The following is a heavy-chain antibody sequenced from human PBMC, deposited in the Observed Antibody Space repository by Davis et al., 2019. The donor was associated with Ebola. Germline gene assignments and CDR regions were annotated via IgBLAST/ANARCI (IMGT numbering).Heavy chain of an antibody. Sequence: GGSLRLSCAASGFTFSSYGMHWVRQAPGKGLEWVAFIRYDGSNKYYADSVKGRFTISRDNSKNTLYLQMNSLRAEDTAVYYCAKHGYSYGYGYYFDYWGQGTLVTVSS. CDR1: GFTFSSYG. V-gene: IGHV3-30*02. D-gene: IGHD5-18*01. J-gene: IGHJ4*02. CDR2: IRYDGSNK. CDR3: AKHGYSYGYGYYFDY.